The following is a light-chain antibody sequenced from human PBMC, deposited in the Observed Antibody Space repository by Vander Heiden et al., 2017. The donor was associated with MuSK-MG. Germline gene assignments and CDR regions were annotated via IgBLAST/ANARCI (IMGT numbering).Light chain of an antibody. CDR2: EAS. CDR1: QSVSSY. Sequence: EIVLTQSPATLSLSPGARATLSCRASQSVSSYLAWYQQKPGQAPRLLIYEASNRATGIPARFSGSGSGTDFTLTISSREPEDFAVYYCQQRSNWPLTFGGGTKVEIK. J-gene: IGKJ4*01. V-gene: IGKV3-11*01. CDR3: QQRSNWPLT.